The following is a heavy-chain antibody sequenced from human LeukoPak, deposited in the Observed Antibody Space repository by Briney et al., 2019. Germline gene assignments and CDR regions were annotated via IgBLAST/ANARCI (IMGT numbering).Heavy chain of an antibody. Sequence: ASVKVSCKASGNTFTGYYMHWVRQAPGQGLEWMGIINPSGGSTSYAQKFQGRVTMTRDMSTSTVYMELSSLRSEDTAVYYCARTWYGDYDMAYWGQGTLVTVSS. J-gene: IGHJ4*02. CDR1: GNTFTGYY. CDR3: ARTWYGDYDMAY. CDR2: INPSGGST. V-gene: IGHV1-46*01. D-gene: IGHD4-17*01.